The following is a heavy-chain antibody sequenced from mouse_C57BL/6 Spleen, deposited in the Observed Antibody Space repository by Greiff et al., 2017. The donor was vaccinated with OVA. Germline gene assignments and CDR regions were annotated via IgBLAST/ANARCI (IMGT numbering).Heavy chain of an antibody. CDR2: IYPGDGDT. Sequence: VQLQQSGPELVKPGASVKISCKASGYAFSSSWMNWVKQRPGKGLEWIGRIYPGDGDTNYNGKFKGKATLTADKSSSTAYMQLSSLTSEDSAVYFCARDYGSSLNFDYWGQGTTLTVSS. CDR1: GYAFSSSW. J-gene: IGHJ2*01. D-gene: IGHD1-1*01. V-gene: IGHV1-82*01. CDR3: ARDYGSSLNFDY.